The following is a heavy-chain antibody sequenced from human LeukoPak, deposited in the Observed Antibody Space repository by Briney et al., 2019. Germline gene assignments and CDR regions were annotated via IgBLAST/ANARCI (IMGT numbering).Heavy chain of an antibody. CDR2: IIPILGIA. J-gene: IGHJ4*02. D-gene: IGHD5-12*01. CDR3: ATDVVATIP. Sequence: SSVKVSCKASGGTFSSYTISWVRQAPRQGLEWMGRIIPILGIANYAQKFQGRVTITVDKSTITAYMELSSLRSEDTVVYYWATDVVATIPWGQGTLVTVSS. V-gene: IGHV1-69*02. CDR1: GGTFSSYT.